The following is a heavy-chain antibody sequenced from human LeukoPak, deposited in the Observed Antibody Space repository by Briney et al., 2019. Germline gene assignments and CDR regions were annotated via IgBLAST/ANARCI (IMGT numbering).Heavy chain of an antibody. V-gene: IGHV3-48*02. J-gene: IGHJ4*02. CDR1: GFTFSSYS. D-gene: IGHD3-10*01. Sequence: GGSLRLSCAASGFTFSSYSMNWVRQAPGKGLEWVSYISSSSSTMYYADSVKGRFTISRDNAKNSLYLQMNTLRDEDTAVYYCARAILPDGSGSCYFDYWGQGTLVTVSS. CDR2: ISSSSSTM. CDR3: ARAILPDGSGSCYFDY.